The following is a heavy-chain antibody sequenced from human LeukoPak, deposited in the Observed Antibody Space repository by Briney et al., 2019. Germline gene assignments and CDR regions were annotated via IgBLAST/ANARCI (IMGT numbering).Heavy chain of an antibody. V-gene: IGHV4-59*01. Sequence: SQTLSLTCTVSGGSISRYYWSWIRRPPGKGLEWIGYIDDSGNTNYNPSLKSQVTISVDKSKNQFSLKLSFVTAADTAMYYCARSDYHNSGSHTVFDAFDIWGQGTRVTVSS. CDR1: GGSISRYY. CDR3: ARSDYHNSGSHTVFDAFDI. CDR2: IDDSGNT. D-gene: IGHD3-10*01. J-gene: IGHJ3*02.